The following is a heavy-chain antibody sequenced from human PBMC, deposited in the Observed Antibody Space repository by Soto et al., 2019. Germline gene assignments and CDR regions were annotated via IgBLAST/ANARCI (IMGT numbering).Heavy chain of an antibody. D-gene: IGHD4-4*01. V-gene: IGHV3-33*08. CDR2: IWYDGSNK. CDR1: GFTFSSYG. J-gene: IGHJ6*03. Sequence: GGSLRLSCAASGFTFSSYGMHWVRQAPGKGLEWVAVIWYDGSNKYYADSVKGRFTISRDNSKNTLYLQMNSLRAEDTAVYYCARDQSEPCNYYYYYYMDVWGKGTTVTVSS. CDR3: ARDQSEPCNYYYYYYMDV.